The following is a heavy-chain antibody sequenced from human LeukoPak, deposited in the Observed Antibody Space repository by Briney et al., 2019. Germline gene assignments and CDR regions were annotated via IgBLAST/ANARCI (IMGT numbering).Heavy chain of an antibody. CDR3: GGSGENGLDP. V-gene: IGHV4-59*08. D-gene: IGHD3-3*01. CDR1: GGSISSYY. CDR2: IYYSGST. Sequence: PSETLSLTCTVSGGSISSYYWSWIRRPPGKGLEWIGYIYYSGSTSYNPSLKSRVTISVDTSKNQFSLKLSSVTAADTAVYYCGGSGENGLDPWGQGTLVTVSS. J-gene: IGHJ5*02.